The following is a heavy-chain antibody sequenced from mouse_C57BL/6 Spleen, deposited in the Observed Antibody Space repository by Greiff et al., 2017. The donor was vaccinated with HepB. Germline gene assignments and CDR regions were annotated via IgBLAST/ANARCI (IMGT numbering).Heavy chain of an antibody. V-gene: IGHV1-54*01. D-gene: IGHD2-3*01. J-gene: IGHJ2*01. Sequence: VKLMESGAELVRPGTSVKVSCKASGYAFTNYLIEWVKQRPGQGLEWIGVINPGSGGTNYNEKFKGKATLTADKSSSTAYMQLSSLTSEDSAVYFCAREYDGNYFDYWGQGTTLTVSS. CDR1: GYAFTNYL. CDR2: INPGSGGT. CDR3: AREYDGNYFDY.